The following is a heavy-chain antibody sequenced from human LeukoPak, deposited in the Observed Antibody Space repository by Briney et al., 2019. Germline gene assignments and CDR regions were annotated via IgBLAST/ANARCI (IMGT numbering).Heavy chain of an antibody. J-gene: IGHJ6*02. CDR1: GYTFTGYY. CDR2: INPNSGGT. Sequence: ASVKVSCKASGYTFTGYYMHWVRQAPGQGLEWMGWINPNSGGTNYAQKFQGWVTMTRDTSISTAYMELSRLRSDDTAVYYCARDRRGQPYGMDVWGQGTTVTVSS. V-gene: IGHV1-2*04. CDR3: ARDRRGQPYGMDV. D-gene: IGHD3-16*01.